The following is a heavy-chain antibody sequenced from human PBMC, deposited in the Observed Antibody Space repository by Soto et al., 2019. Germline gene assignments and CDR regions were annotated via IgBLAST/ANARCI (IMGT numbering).Heavy chain of an antibody. CDR3: ARERRDYDISCYLGFDP. D-gene: IGHD3-22*01. J-gene: IGHJ5*02. Sequence: SETLSLTWALSGGFISRRGYAWSWIRQPPGKGLEWIGYIYHSGSTYYNPSLKSRVTISVDRSKNQFSLQLSSVAAADTAVYYCARERRDYDISCYLGFDPWGQGTLVTVSS. V-gene: IGHV4-30-2*01. CDR2: IYHSGST. CDR1: GGFISRRGYA.